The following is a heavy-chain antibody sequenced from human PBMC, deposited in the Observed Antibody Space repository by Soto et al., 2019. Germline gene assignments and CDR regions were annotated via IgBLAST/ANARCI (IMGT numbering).Heavy chain of an antibody. D-gene: IGHD4-17*01. CDR3: ARALTPVTTPFDY. CDR2: IIPILGLT. Sequence: QVQLVQSGAEVKKPGSSVKVSCRASGGTFSSSTSNWVRQAPGQGLEWMGRIIPILGLTNYAHKFQGRVTITADKSTSTAYMELSSLRSEDTTVYYCARALTPVTTPFDYWGQGTLVTVSS. J-gene: IGHJ4*02. V-gene: IGHV1-69*02. CDR1: GGTFSSST.